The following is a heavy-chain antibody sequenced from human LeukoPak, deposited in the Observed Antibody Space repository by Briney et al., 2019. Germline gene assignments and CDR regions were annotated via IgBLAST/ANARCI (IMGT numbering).Heavy chain of an antibody. CDR3: ARDLRRDGYNFYFYYGMDV. J-gene: IGHJ6*02. CDR1: GGSISSGSYY. Sequence: SETLSLTCTVSGGSISSGSYYWSWIRQPAGKGLEWIGRIYTSGSTNYNPSLKSRVTISVDTSKNQFSLKLSSVTDADTAVYYCARDLRRDGYNFYFYYGMDVWGQGTTVTVSS. CDR2: IYTSGST. D-gene: IGHD5-24*01. V-gene: IGHV4-61*02.